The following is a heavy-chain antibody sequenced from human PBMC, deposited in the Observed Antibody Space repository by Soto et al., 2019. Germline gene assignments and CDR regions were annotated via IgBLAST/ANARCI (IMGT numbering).Heavy chain of an antibody. CDR2: IIPLFGTT. Sequence: QVQVVQSGVEVRRPGSSVKVSCKASGDTFKNCVISWVRQAPGQGLEWMGGIIPLFGTTDFAQRFQGRLTITMDESTTTAYMELCKLTSEDTATYYCAAELGFGKLSVVWGQGTTVIVSS. CDR3: AAELGFGKLSVV. V-gene: IGHV1-69*01. CDR1: GDTFKNCV. J-gene: IGHJ6*02. D-gene: IGHD3-10*01.